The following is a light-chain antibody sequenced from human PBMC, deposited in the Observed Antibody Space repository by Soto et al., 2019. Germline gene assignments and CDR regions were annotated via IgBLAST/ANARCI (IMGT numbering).Light chain of an antibody. CDR2: EVS. CDR1: SSDVGGYNY. Sequence: QSVLTQPASVSGSPGQSITISCTGTSSDVGGYNYVSWYQQHLGKAPKLMIYEVSNRPSGVSNRFSGPKSGNTASLTISGLQAEDEADYYCSSYTSSSTYVFGTGTKVTVL. V-gene: IGLV2-14*01. CDR3: SSYTSSSTYV. J-gene: IGLJ1*01.